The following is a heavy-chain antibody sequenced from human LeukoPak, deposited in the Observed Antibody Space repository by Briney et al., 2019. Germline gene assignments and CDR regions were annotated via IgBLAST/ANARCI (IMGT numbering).Heavy chain of an antibody. CDR3: TKGSGWLTDY. V-gene: IGHV4-31*03. CDR2: IYYSGSTYYSGST. CDR1: GGSISRGGYY. J-gene: IGHJ4*02. D-gene: IGHD5-18*01. Sequence: SETLSLTCTVSGGSISRGGYYWSWIHQHPGKGLEWIGNIYYSGSTYYSGSTNYNPSLKSRVTISGDTSKNLFSLRLISVTAADTAVYYCTKGSGWLTDYWGQGTLVTVSS.